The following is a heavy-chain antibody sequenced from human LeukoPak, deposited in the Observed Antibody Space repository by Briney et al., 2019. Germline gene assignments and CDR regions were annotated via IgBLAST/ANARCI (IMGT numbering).Heavy chain of an antibody. CDR2: ISGSGGST. J-gene: IGHJ4*02. Sequence: GGSLRLSCAASGFTFSSYAMSWVRQAPGKGLEWVSAISGSGGSTYYADSVKGRFTISRDNSTSTLYLQMNRLRAEDTAVYYCAKDIDLTYYFDYWGQGTLVTVSS. V-gene: IGHV3-23*01. D-gene: IGHD3-16*01. CDR1: GFTFSSYA. CDR3: AKDIDLTYYFDY.